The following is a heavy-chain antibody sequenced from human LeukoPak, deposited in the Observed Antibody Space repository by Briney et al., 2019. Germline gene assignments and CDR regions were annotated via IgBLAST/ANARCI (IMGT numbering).Heavy chain of an antibody. CDR1: GGSISSSSYY. V-gene: IGHV4-39*07. D-gene: IGHD3-16*02. CDR3: ARDSTPYDYVWGSYRTNWFDP. CDR2: IYYSGST. J-gene: IGHJ5*02. Sequence: SETLSLTCTVSGGSISSSSYYWGWIRQPPGKGLEWIGSIYYSGSTYYNPSLKSRVTISVDTSKNQFSLKLSSVTAADTAVYYCARDSTPYDYVWGSYRTNWFDPWGQGTLVTVSS.